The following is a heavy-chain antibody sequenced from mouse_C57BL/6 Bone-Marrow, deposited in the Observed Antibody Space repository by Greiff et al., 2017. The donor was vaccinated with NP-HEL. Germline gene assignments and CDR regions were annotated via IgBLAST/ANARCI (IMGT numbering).Heavy chain of an antibody. Sequence: EVKVVESGGGLVQPGGSLKLSCAASGFTFSDYGMAWVRQAPRKGPEWVAFISNLAYSIYYADTVTGRFTISRENAKNTLYLEMSSLRSEDTAMYYCARQGYYYGSSLDYWGQGTTLTVSS. D-gene: IGHD1-1*01. CDR2: ISNLAYSI. CDR1: GFTFSDYG. J-gene: IGHJ2*01. V-gene: IGHV5-15*01. CDR3: ARQGYYYGSSLDY.